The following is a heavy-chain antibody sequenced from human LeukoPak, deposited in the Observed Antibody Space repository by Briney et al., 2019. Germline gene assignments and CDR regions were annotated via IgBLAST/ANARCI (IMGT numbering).Heavy chain of an antibody. Sequence: GGSLRLSCAASGFTFNNYAMNWVRQAPGKGLEWVAVISYDGSNKYYADSVKGQFTISRDNSKNTLYLQMNSLRAEDTAVYYCANAAAAAGIGETYFDYWGQGTLVTVSS. J-gene: IGHJ4*02. CDR2: ISYDGSNK. CDR3: ANAAAAAGIGETYFDY. CDR1: GFTFNNYA. V-gene: IGHV3-30*18. D-gene: IGHD6-13*01.